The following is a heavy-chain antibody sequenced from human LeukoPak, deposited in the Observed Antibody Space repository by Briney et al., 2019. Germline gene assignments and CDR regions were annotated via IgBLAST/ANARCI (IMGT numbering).Heavy chain of an antibody. CDR2: ISGRDDNT. J-gene: IGHJ4*02. Sequence: PGGSLRLSCAASGFTFSIQGMSSVRQAPRKGLEWVSAISGRDDNTYYADSVKGRLTISRDNSKNTLYLQMNSLRAEDTAAYFCAKRSDYAGNWNYFDYWGQGTLVTVSS. CDR1: GFTFSIQG. CDR3: AKRSDYAGNWNYFDY. D-gene: IGHD4-23*01. V-gene: IGHV3-23*01.